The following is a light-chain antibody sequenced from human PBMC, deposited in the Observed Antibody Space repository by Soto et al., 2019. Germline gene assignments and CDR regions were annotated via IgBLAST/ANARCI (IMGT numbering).Light chain of an antibody. CDR1: SSDVGGYKY. J-gene: IGLJ3*02. CDR3: SSYAGSYNWV. Sequence: QSVLTQPPSASGSPGQSVTISCTGTSSDVGGYKYVSWYQQHPGKAPKLLIYEVSKRPSGVPDRCSGSKSGNTASLTVSGLQAADEADSYCSSYAGSYNWVFGGGTKLTVL. V-gene: IGLV2-8*01. CDR2: EVS.